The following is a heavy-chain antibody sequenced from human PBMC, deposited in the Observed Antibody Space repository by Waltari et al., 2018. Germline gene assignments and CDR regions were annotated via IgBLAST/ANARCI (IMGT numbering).Heavy chain of an antibody. CDR1: CD. D-gene: IGHD1-26*01. CDR3: ARLGGTYFPFDY. J-gene: IGHJ4*02. V-gene: IGHV4-38-2*01. Sequence: CDCAWCRQPPGKGLEWIGSIYHSGRTFYNLSLKSRVTISVDTSKNQFSLKLSSVTAADRAVYFCARLGGTYFPFDYWGQGALVTVSS. CDR2: IYHSGRT.